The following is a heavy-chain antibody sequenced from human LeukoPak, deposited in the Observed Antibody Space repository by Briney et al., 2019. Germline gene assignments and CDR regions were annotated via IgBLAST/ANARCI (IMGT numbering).Heavy chain of an antibody. V-gene: IGHV4-31*03. D-gene: IGHD2-15*01. CDR2: VYSSGST. CDR3: ARGPDSAKVGY. J-gene: IGHJ4*02. Sequence: ASQTLSLTCTVSGACITNGDFYCNWIRQHPGKGLEWIGYVYSSGSTYYNPSLRSRVSISVDTSKNQFSLKLSSVTAADTAIYYCARGPDSAKVGYWGQGTLVTVSS. CDR1: GACITNGDFY.